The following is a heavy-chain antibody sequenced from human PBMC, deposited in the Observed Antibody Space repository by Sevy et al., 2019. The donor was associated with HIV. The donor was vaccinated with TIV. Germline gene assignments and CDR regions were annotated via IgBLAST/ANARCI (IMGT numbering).Heavy chain of an antibody. Sequence: SETLSLTCAVYGGSFSGYYWSWIRQPPGKGLGWVGEINHSGSTNYNPSLKSRVTISVDTSNNQFSLKLSSVTAADTAVYYCARHCSSSSCSHAFDIWGQGTMVTVSS. V-gene: IGHV4-34*01. CDR3: ARHCSSSSCSHAFDI. CDR1: GGSFSGYY. CDR2: INHSGST. J-gene: IGHJ3*02. D-gene: IGHD2-2*01.